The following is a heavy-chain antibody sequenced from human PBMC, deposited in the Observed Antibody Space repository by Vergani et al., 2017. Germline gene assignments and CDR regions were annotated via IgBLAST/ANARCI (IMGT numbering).Heavy chain of an antibody. V-gene: IGHV4-38-2*02. CDR1: GYSITSGYY. CDR2: IYHSGST. CDR3: ARDSVGXGLGPRGVYGMDV. J-gene: IGHJ6*02. D-gene: IGHD3-10*01. Sequence: QVQLQESGPGLVKPSETLSLTCTVSGYSITSGYYWGWIRQPPGKGLEWIGSIYHSGSTYYNPSLKSPVTISVDTSKNQFSLKLSSVTAADTAVYYCARDSVGXGLGPRGVYGMDVWGQGTTVTVSS.